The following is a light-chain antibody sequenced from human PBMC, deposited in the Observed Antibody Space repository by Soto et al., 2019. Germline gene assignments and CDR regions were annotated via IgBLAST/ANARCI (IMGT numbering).Light chain of an antibody. V-gene: IGKV1-5*01. CDR2: DAS. CDR1: QTISSS. Sequence: DIQMTQSPSTLSASVGDRVTITCRASQTISSSLAWYQQKPGKAPNLLIYDASSFQSGVPSRFSGSGFGTEFTLTISSLQPGDFATYYCQQYSSRSTFGQGTKVDIK. CDR3: QQYSSRST. J-gene: IGKJ1*01.